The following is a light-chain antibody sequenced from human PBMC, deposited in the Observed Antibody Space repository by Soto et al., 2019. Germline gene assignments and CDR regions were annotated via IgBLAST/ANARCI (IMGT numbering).Light chain of an antibody. J-gene: IGKJ1*01. CDR1: QRISTW. CDR3: QQYNSYSWT. CDR2: DAS. V-gene: IGKV1-5*01. Sequence: DIQMTQSPSTLSASVGDGVTITCRASQRISTWLAWYQQKPGKAPKLLISDASSLKSGVPSRFSGSGSGTEFTLTISSLQPDDFATYYCQQYNSYSWTFGQGTKVDIK.